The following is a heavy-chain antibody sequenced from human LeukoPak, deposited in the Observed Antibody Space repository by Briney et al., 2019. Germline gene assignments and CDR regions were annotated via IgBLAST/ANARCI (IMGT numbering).Heavy chain of an antibody. J-gene: IGHJ4*02. CDR2: IYYSGRT. V-gene: IGHV4-31*03. D-gene: IGHD1-14*01. CDR3: ARIRPETYYFDF. CDR1: GGSISSGGYY. Sequence: SETLSLTCTVSGGSISSGGYYWSWIRQYPGKGLEWIGYIYYSGRTYYNPSLKSRVTISVDTSNNQFSLKLSSVSAADTAVYYCARIRPETYYFDFWGQGTLVTVSS.